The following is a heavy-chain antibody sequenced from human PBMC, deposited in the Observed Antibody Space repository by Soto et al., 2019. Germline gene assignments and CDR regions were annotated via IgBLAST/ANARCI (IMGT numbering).Heavy chain of an antibody. CDR3: GSGGVYSSSWYGFDY. J-gene: IGHJ4*02. V-gene: IGHV5-10-1*01. D-gene: IGHD6-13*01. CDR2: IDPSDSYT. Sequence: GESLKISCKGSGYSFSNYWISWVRQMPGKGLEWMGRIDPSDSYTSYSPSFQGHVTISADKSISIAYLQWSSLKASDTAIYYCGSGGVYSSSWYGFDYWGQGSLVTVSS. CDR1: GYSFSNYW.